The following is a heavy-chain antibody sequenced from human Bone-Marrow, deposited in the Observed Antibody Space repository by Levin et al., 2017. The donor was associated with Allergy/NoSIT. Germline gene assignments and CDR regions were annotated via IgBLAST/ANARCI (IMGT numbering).Heavy chain of an antibody. V-gene: IGHV3-74*01. D-gene: IGHD3-16*01. CDR1: GFIFSNYW. CDR2: ITKDGSGI. Sequence: RGESLKISCATSGFIFSNYWMHWVRQVPGKGLVWVSHITKDGSGISYVDSVKGRFTISRDNTKNTLYLQMNSLRDEDTAVYYCVRGAGGLDHWGQGTLVIVSS. J-gene: IGHJ4*02. CDR3: VRGAGGLDH.